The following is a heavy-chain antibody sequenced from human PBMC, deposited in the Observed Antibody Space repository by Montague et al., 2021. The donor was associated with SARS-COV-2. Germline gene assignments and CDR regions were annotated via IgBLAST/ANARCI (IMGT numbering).Heavy chain of an antibody. J-gene: IGHJ6*03. CDR2: IYTSGST. V-gene: IGHV4-4*07. Sequence: SETLSTCTVSGGSISSYYWSWIRQPAGKGLEWIGRIYTSGSTNYNPSLKSRVTMSVDTSKHQFSLKLSSVTAADTAVYYCAREGGITIFGVVIGSPYYYYMDVWGKGTTVTVSS. CDR3: AREGGITIFGVVIGSPYYYYMDV. CDR1: GGSISSYY. D-gene: IGHD3-3*01.